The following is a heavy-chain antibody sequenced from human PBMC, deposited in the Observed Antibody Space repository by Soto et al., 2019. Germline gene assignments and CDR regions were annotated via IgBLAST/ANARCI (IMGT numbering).Heavy chain of an antibody. CDR3: ALRPFPATTHYYGMDV. D-gene: IGHD2-15*01. CDR2: IIPIFGTA. Sequence: QVQLVQSGAEVKKPGSSVKVSCKASGGTFSSYAISWVRQAPGQGLEWMGGIIPIFGTANYAQKFQGRVTITADESTSTAYMELSSLRSEDTAVYYCALRPFPATTHYYGMDVWGQGTTVTVSS. CDR1: GGTFSSYA. J-gene: IGHJ6*02. V-gene: IGHV1-69*01.